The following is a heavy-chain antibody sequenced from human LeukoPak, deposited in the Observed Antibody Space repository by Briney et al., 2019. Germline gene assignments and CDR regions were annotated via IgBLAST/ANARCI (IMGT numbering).Heavy chain of an antibody. Sequence: GGSLRLSCAASGFTFTSHSMNWVRQAPGKGLEWVSYISSSGSTIYYADSVKGRFTISRDNAKNSLYLQMNSLRGEDTAVFYCARVSCTNGVCYGFDYWGQGTLVTVSS. CDR1: GFTFTSHS. CDR2: ISSSGSTI. D-gene: IGHD2-8*01. V-gene: IGHV3-48*01. CDR3: ARVSCTNGVCYGFDY. J-gene: IGHJ4*02.